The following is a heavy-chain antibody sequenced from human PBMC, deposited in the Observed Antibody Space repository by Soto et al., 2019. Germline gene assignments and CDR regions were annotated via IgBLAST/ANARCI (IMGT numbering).Heavy chain of an antibody. CDR1: GDSINTGGYS. CDR2: IYHSGST. Sequence: PSETLSLTCVVSGDSINTGGYSWSWIRQPPGKGLEWIGYIYHSGSTYYNPSLKSRVTISVDTSKNQFSLKLNSVTAADTAIYYWARENLCLGWLVTGGQGTLVNVSS. V-gene: IGHV4-30-2*01. D-gene: IGHD6-6*01. CDR3: ARENLCLGWLVT. J-gene: IGHJ4*02.